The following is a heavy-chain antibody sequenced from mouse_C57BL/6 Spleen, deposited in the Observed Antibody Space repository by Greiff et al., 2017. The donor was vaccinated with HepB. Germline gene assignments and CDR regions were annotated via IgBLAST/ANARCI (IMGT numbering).Heavy chain of an antibody. J-gene: IGHJ4*01. V-gene: IGHV1-85*01. CDR2: IYPRDGST. D-gene: IGHD3-2*02. CDR3: ARSTAQANNAMDY. CDR1: GYTFTSYD. Sequence: LVESGPELVKPGASVKLSCKASGYTFTSYDINWVKQRPGQGLEWIGWIYPRDGSTKYNEKFKGKATLTVDTSSSTAYMELHSLTSEDSAVYFCARSTAQANNAMDYWGQGTSVTVSS.